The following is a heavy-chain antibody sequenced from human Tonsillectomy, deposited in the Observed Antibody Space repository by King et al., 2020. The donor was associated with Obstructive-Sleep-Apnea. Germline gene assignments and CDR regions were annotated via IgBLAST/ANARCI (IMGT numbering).Heavy chain of an antibody. CDR2: ISYVGSIK. CDR1: GLTFRSYS. J-gene: IGHJ6*02. D-gene: IGHD3-22*01. CDR3: ARGDYFDSRVLRGDYYYGMDV. Sequence: VQLVESGGGVVQPGRSLRLSCPASGLTFRSYSMHWVRQAPGKGLGWGALISYVGSIKYYADSVKGRLTSSRDNSKNTLFLQMNSLRAEDTATYYCARGDYFDSRVLRGDYYYGMDVWGQGTTVTVSS. V-gene: IGHV3-30-3*01.